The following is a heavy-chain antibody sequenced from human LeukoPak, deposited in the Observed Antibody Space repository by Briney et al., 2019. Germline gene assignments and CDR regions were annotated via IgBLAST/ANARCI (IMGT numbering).Heavy chain of an antibody. CDR1: GFTFSSYA. J-gene: IGHJ6*02. V-gene: IGHV3-23*01. CDR3: AKWGFGELFYYYYGMDV. Sequence: PGGSLRLSCAAPGFTFSSYAVSWVRQAPGKGLEWVSAISGSGGSTYYADSVKGRFTISRDNSKNTLYLQMNSLRAEDTAVYYCAKWGFGELFYYYYGMDVWGQGTTVTVSS. D-gene: IGHD3-10*01. CDR2: ISGSGGST.